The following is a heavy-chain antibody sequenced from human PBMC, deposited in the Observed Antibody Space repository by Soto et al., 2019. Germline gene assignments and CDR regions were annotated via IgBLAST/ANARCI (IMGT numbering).Heavy chain of an antibody. CDR1: GFTFSSHA. J-gene: IGHJ4*02. CDR3: AREHVAAAYCDT. V-gene: IGHV3-30-3*01. Sequence: QVQLVESGGGVVQPGRSLRLSCAASGFTFSSHAMYWVRQAPGKGLEWVAVISYDGIKKYYADSVKGRFTISRDNSKNTLFLHMNSLRAEDTAVYYCAREHVAAAYCDTWGQGTLVTVSS. D-gene: IGHD6-13*01. CDR2: ISYDGIKK.